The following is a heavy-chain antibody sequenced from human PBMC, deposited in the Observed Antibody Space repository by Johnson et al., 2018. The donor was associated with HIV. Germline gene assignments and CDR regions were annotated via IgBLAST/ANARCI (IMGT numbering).Heavy chain of an antibody. D-gene: IGHD6-13*01. Sequence: QVQLVESGGGVVQPGRSLRLSCAASGFTFSSHSMYWVRQAPGKGLEWVAVISYDGSNKYHADSVKGRFTISRDNSKNTLYLQMNSLRPEDTAAYYCATIAAHGAAFDIWGQGTVVTVSS. CDR2: ISYDGSNK. J-gene: IGHJ3*02. CDR1: GFTFSSHS. CDR3: ATIAAHGAAFDI. V-gene: IGHV3-30*04.